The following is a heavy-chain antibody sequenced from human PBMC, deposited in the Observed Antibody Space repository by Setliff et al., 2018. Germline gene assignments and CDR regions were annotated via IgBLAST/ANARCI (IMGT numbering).Heavy chain of an antibody. D-gene: IGHD1-26*01. V-gene: IGHV4-59*01. CDR1: GDSISSYY. CDR3: ARWGENSGRPDWRAFDI. CDR2: VGYNGNT. J-gene: IGHJ3*02. Sequence: SETLSLTCTVSGDSISSYYWSWIRQPPGKGLEWIGYVGYNGNTHYNPSLNSRVTMSVDTSKNQFSLKLTSVSAADTAVYYCARWGENSGRPDWRAFDIWGQGTMVTVSS.